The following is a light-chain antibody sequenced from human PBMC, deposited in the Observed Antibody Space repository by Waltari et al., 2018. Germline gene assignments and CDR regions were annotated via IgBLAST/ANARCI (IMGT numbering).Light chain of an antibody. V-gene: IGLV2-23*01. CDR3: SSYAGSAISV. Sequence: QSALTQTATVSGSPGQSITISCSGTSSDIGNYNLVSWYQQHPGKAPTLIIYDDYKRPSGFSNRFSGSKSGHTAFLAISGLQTADEADYYCSSYAGSAISVFGGGTKLTVL. J-gene: IGLJ3*02. CDR1: SSDIGNYNL. CDR2: DDY.